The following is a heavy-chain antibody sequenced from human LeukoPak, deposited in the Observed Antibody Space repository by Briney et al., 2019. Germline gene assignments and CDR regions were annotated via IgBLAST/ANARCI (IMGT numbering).Heavy chain of an antibody. CDR1: GGSISSSSYY. J-gene: IGHJ4*02. CDR2: IYYSGST. D-gene: IGHD5-12*01. Sequence: PSETLSLTCTVSGGSISSSSYYWGWIRQPPGKGLEWIGSIYYSGSTYYNPSLKSRVTISVDTSKNQFSLKLSSVTAADTAVYYCARIGYSGYVPIDYWGQGTLVTVSS. V-gene: IGHV4-39*01. CDR3: ARIGYSGYVPIDY.